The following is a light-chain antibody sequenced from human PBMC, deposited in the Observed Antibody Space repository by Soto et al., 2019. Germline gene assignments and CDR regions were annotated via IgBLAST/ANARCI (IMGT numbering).Light chain of an antibody. J-gene: IGKJ1*01. V-gene: IGKV3-20*01. CDR3: QQYGSSPPT. CDR2: GAS. CDR1: QSVSTNY. Sequence: EIVLTQSPGTLSLSPGERATLSCRASQSVSTNYLAWYQRKPGQAPRLLIYGASSRATGIPDRFSGSGSGKDFPLTITQLEPGDFPVYSCQQYGSSPPTFGQGTKVEIK.